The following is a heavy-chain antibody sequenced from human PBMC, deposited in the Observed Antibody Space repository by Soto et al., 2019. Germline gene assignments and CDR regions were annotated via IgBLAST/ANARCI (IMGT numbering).Heavy chain of an antibody. CDR1: GGSVNSGNYY. D-gene: IGHD1-1*01. CDR3: ARVERGTATTVVDAFDI. CDR2: MSHSGGT. V-gene: IGHV4-34*01. J-gene: IGHJ3*02. Sequence: QVQLQQWGAGLLKPSETLSLTCAVYGGSVNSGNYYWSWIRQPPGKGLEWIGEMSHSGGTHFNLSLKRRVTISVDTSKNQFSLKMSSVTAADTALYYCARVERGTATTVVDAFDIWGPGTLVTVSS.